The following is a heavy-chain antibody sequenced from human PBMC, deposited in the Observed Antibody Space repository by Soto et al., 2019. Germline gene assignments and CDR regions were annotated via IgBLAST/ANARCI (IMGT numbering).Heavy chain of an antibody. CDR1: GGSISSYY. CDR2: IYYSGST. CDR3: ARDGAYYYGSGSYLV. J-gene: IGHJ6*02. D-gene: IGHD3-10*01. V-gene: IGHV4-59*01. Sequence: QVQLQESGPGLVKPSETLSLTCTVSGGSISSYYWSWIRQPPGKGLEWIGYIYYSGSTNYNPSLKSRVTISVDTSKNQFSLKLSSVTAADTAVYYCARDGAYYYGSGSYLVWGQGTTVTVSS.